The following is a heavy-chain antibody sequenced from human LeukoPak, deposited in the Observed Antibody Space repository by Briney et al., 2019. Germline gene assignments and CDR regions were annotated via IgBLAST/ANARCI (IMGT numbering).Heavy chain of an antibody. CDR1: GFTFSNYG. CDR2: ISYDGSNK. D-gene: IGHD3-22*01. Sequence: GRSLRLSCAASGFTFSNYGMHWVRQAPGKGLEWVAVISYDGSNKYYADSVKGRFTISRDNSKNTLYLQMNSLRAEDTAVYYCAKTVTTSFDYWGQGTLVTVSS. V-gene: IGHV3-30*18. J-gene: IGHJ4*02. CDR3: AKTVTTSFDY.